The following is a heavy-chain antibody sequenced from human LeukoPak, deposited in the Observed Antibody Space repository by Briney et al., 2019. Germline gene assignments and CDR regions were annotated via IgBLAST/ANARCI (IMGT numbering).Heavy chain of an antibody. J-gene: IGHJ5*02. CDR2: ITNGGGAM. Sequence: GGSLRLSCAASGFTFSSYEMNWVRQAPGKGLEWVSYITNGGGAMYYAESVKGRFTISRDNAKNSLYLQMNSLRAEDTAVYYCARAGEYYDILSGSQRGFDPWGQGTLVTVSS. D-gene: IGHD3-9*01. CDR3: ARAGEYYDILSGSQRGFDP. CDR1: GFTFSSYE. V-gene: IGHV3-48*03.